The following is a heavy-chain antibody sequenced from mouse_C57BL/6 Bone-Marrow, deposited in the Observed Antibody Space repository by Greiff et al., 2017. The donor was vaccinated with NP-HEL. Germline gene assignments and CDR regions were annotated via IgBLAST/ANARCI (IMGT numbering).Heavy chain of an antibody. V-gene: IGHV7-1*01. CDR3: ARDADGYDGESWFAY. Sequence: EVKVVESGGGLVQSGRSLRLSCATSGFTFSDFYMEWVRQAPGKGLEWIAASRHKANDSTTEYSSSVKGRFIVSRDTSKSILYLQMNALRAEDTAIYYCARDADGYDGESWFAYWGQGTLVTVSA. CDR2: SRHKANDSTT. CDR1: GFTFSDFY. J-gene: IGHJ3*01. D-gene: IGHD2-2*01.